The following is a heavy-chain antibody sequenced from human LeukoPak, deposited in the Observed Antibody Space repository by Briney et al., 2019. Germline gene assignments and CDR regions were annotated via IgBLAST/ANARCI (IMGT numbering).Heavy chain of an antibody. CDR2: IYYSGST. CDR1: GGSISSYY. CDR3: ARMTYYYGSGSLEY. D-gene: IGHD3-10*01. V-gene: IGHV4-59*01. Sequence: SETLSLTCTVAGGSISSYYWRWIRQPPGKGLEWIGYIYYSGSTSCNPSLKSRVTISVDTSKNQFSLKLSSVTAADTAVYYCARMTYYYGSGSLEYWGQGTLVTVSS. J-gene: IGHJ4*02.